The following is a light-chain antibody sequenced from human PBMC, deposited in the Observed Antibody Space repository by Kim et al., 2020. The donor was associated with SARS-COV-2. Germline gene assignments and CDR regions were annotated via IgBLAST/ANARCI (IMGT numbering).Light chain of an antibody. CDR2: HDS. Sequence: SYELTQPPSVSVAPGKTARITCWGNNIGSKSVHWYQQKPGQAPVLVIYHDSDRPSGIPERFSGSNSGNTATLTISRVQAGDEADYYCQAWDSSSDHRVFG. CDR3: QAWDSSSDHRV. V-gene: IGLV3-21*04. J-gene: IGLJ3*02. CDR1: NIGSKS.